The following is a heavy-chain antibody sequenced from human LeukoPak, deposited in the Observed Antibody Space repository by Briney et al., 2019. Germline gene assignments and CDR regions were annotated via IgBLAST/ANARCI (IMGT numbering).Heavy chain of an antibody. CDR2: IYSGGTT. CDR1: GFIVSSDF. V-gene: IGHV3-53*01. D-gene: IGHD5-24*01. Sequence: PGGSLRLSCVASGFIVSSDFMSWVRQVPGKGQEWVSIIYSGGTTNYADSVKGRFTISRDNSKNTLYLQMNRLRGEDTAVYYCANRGHWGQGTLVTVSS. J-gene: IGHJ4*02. CDR3: ANRGH.